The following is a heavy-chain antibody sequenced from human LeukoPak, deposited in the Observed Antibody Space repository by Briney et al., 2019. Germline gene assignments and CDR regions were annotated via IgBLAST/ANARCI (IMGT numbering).Heavy chain of an antibody. CDR1: GFTISTYW. D-gene: IGHD2-2*01. J-gene: IGHJ4*02. CDR3: AGDCNTPNCYVGSLDH. Sequence: GGSLRLSCAASGFTISTYWMSWVRQAPGKGLEWVANIKQDGSEKCYADSLKGRFTISRDNAENSLYLQMNSLRAADTAVYYCAGDCNTPNCYVGSLDHWGQGALVTVSS. CDR2: IKQDGSEK. V-gene: IGHV3-7*01.